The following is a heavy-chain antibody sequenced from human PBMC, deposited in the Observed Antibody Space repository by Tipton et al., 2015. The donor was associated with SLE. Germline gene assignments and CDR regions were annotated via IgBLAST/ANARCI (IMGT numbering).Heavy chain of an antibody. Sequence: SLRLSCVASGFTFRKYGLPWVRQAPGKGLEWVSSITSRDTTYYADSVKGRFTITRDNNKDMLYVQMNSLRVEDTAVYYCAKGGGSSTSCGVWGRGTTISVSS. CDR3: AKGGGSSTSCGV. J-gene: IGHJ6*04. D-gene: IGHD2-2*01. CDR1: GFTFRKYG. CDR2: ITSRDTT. V-gene: IGHV3-23*01.